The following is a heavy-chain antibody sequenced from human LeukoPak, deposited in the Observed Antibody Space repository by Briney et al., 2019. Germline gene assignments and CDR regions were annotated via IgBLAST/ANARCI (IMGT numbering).Heavy chain of an antibody. D-gene: IGHD4-17*01. Sequence: QPGGSLRLSCAASXFSFSNYALSWVRQPPGKGLEWVSAISGSGGKTYYADSVKGRFTISRDNSKNTLYLQMNSLRAEDTAAYLCAKDHGDYSFDYWGQGTLVTVSS. J-gene: IGHJ4*02. CDR3: AKDHGDYSFDY. V-gene: IGHV3-23*01. CDR2: ISGSGGKT. CDR1: XFSFSNYA.